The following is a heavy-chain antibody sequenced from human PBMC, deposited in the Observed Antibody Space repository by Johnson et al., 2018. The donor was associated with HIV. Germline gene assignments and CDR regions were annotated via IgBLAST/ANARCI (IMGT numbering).Heavy chain of an antibody. V-gene: IGHV3-11*04. CDR1: GFIFSDYY. J-gene: IGHJ3*02. Sequence: QVQLVESGGGLVRPGGSLRLSCAASGFIFSDYYMSWIRQAPGRGLDWVSYISTSGSTINYADSVKGRFTISRDNAKKSLYLQMNSLRAEDTAVYYCAKSPGKDYGGNSGAFDIWGQGTMVTVSS. D-gene: IGHD4-23*01. CDR3: AKSPGKDYGGNSGAFDI. CDR2: ISTSGSTI.